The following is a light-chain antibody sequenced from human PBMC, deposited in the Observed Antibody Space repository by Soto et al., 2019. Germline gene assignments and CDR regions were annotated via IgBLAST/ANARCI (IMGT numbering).Light chain of an antibody. CDR1: SSDVGGYIY. V-gene: IGLV2-14*01. CDR3: SSYTSSSTLLYV. CDR2: EVS. J-gene: IGLJ1*01. Sequence: QSAMTQPASVSGSPGQSITISCTGTSSDVGGYIYVSWYQQHPGKAPKLMIYEVSNRPSGVSNRFSGSKSGNTASLTISGLQAEYEADYYCSSYTSSSTLLYVFGTGTKVTVL.